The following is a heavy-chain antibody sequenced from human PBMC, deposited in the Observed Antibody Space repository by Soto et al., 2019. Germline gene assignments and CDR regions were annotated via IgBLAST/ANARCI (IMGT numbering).Heavy chain of an antibody. J-gene: IGHJ4*02. Sequence: ASVKVSCKASGYTFTSYGISWVRQAPGQGLEWMGWISAYNGNTNYAQKLQGRVTMTTDTSTSTAYMELRSLRSDDTAVYYCAIYDSSGLTFDYWGQGTLVTVPQ. CDR2: ISAYNGNT. CDR1: GYTFTSYG. D-gene: IGHD3-22*01. CDR3: AIYDSSGLTFDY. V-gene: IGHV1-18*01.